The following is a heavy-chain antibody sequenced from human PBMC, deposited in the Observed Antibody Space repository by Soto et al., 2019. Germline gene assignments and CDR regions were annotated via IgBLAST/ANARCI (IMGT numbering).Heavy chain of an antibody. CDR2: TYYRSKWYN. J-gene: IGHJ3*02. D-gene: IGHD7-27*01. Sequence: QSQTLSLTCAISGDSVSSNSAAWNWIRQSPSRGLEWLGRTYYRSKWYNDYAVSVKSRITINPDTSKNQFSLQLNSVTPEDTAGYYCARGLVSSWGLAFDIWGQGTMVTVSS. CDR1: GDSVSSNSAA. CDR3: ARGLVSSWGLAFDI. V-gene: IGHV6-1*01.